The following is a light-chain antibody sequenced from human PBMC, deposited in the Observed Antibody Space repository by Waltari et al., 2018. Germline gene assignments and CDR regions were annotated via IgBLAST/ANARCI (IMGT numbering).Light chain of an antibody. CDR3: CAYAYFYGV. Sequence: QSALTQPRSVSGSPGQSVTISCTGTSSDVGGYKSVTWYQQHPGKAPKLVIYDVSKPPSVGPDRFSGSKSGNTASLTISGLQAEDEADYYCCAYAYFYGVFGGGTKLTVL. J-gene: IGLJ3*02. CDR1: SSDVGGYKS. CDR2: DVS. V-gene: IGLV2-11*01.